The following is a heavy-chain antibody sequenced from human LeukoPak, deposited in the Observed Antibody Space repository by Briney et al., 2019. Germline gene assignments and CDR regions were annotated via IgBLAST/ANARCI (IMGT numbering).Heavy chain of an antibody. CDR3: ASRYCTGVNCFAAAYMFMDV. Sequence: GSLRLSCAGSGLTFRRDLMTWFRQASGEGFEWGAKIKQGGREEYYVDSFKGRFTISRDNADRPLYLQITSLGGEDKAGYFFASRYCTGVNCFAAAYMFMDVWGKGTTVTVSS. D-gene: IGHD2-8*02. CDR2: IKQGGREE. CDR1: GLTFRRDL. J-gene: IGHJ6*03. V-gene: IGHV3-7*01.